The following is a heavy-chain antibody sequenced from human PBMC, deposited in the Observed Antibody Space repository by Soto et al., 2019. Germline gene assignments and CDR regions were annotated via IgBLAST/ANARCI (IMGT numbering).Heavy chain of an antibody. CDR2: IIPMFGTA. J-gene: IGHJ4*02. CDR1: GGTFSTYA. Sequence: QVQLVQSGAEVKKPESSVKVSCKAPGGTFSTYAISWVRQAPGQGLEWMGGIIPMFGTANYAQRFQDRVTITADESTNTFYVELSSLRSEDTAVYFCASGIQRWLRRINNGYSGWGQGTLVTVSS. CDR3: ASGIQRWLRRINNGYSG. D-gene: IGHD5-12*01. V-gene: IGHV1-69*12.